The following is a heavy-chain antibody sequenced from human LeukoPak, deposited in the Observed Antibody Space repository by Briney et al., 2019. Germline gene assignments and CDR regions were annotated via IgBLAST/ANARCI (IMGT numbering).Heavy chain of an antibody. CDR2: IYYSGST. D-gene: IGHD3-3*01. CDR1: GGSISSYY. V-gene: IGHV4-59*01. Sequence: SATLSLTCTVSGGSISSYYWSWIRQPPGKGLEWIGYIYYSGSTNYNPSRKSRVTISVDTSKHQFSLKLSSVTAADTAVYYCASLYYDFWSGYYPGHGAFDIWGQGTMVTVSS. J-gene: IGHJ3*02. CDR3: ASLYYDFWSGYYPGHGAFDI.